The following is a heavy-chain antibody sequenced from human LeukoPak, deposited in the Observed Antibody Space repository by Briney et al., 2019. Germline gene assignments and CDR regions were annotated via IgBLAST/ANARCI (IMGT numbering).Heavy chain of an antibody. CDR1: GYTFTGYY. D-gene: IGHD2-2*01. V-gene: IGHV1-2*02. J-gene: IGHJ5*02. CDR3: ANSYCSNHRRLTNWFDP. Sequence: ASVKVSCKASGYTFTGYYIHWVRQAPGQGLEWMGWIKPDSGDTKYAQKFQDRVTMTRDTSFTTTYIDLSRLRSDDTAVYYCANSYCSNHRRLTNWFDPWGQGTLVTVSS. CDR2: IKPDSGDT.